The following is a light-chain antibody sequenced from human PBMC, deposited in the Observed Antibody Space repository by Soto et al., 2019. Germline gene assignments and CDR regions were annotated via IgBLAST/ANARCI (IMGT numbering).Light chain of an antibody. CDR2: DAS. J-gene: IGKJ4*01. V-gene: IGKV3-11*01. CDR3: QQRSNWPLT. Sequence: EIVLTQSPATLSLSPGERATLSCRASQSVSSYLAWYQQKPGQAPRLLIYDASNRATGIPARFIGSGYGTDFALTISSLEPEDFAVYDCQQRSNWPLTFGGGTKVEIK. CDR1: QSVSSY.